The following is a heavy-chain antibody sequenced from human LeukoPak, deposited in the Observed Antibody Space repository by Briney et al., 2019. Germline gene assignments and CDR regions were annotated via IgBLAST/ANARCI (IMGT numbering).Heavy chain of an antibody. D-gene: IGHD4-17*01. J-gene: IGHJ4*02. CDR1: GGSISSSSYF. Sequence: SETLSLTCTVSGGSISSSSYFWAWIRQPPGKGLEWIGSIYYRGSTHYNPSLASLKSRVTISGDTSKNQFSLKLSSVTAADTAVYYCARGRDGDYSDYWGQGTLVTVSS. CDR3: ARGRDGDYSDY. V-gene: IGHV4-39*07. CDR2: IYYRGST.